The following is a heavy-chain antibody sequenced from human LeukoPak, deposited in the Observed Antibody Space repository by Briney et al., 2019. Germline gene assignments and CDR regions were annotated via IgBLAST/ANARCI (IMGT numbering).Heavy chain of an antibody. CDR2: ISSSSSYI. D-gene: IGHD5-18*01. CDR1: GFTFSSYS. Sequence: GGSLRLSCAASGFTFSSYSMNWVRQAPGKGLEWVSPISSSSSYIYYADSVKGRFTISRDNAKNSLYLQMNSLRAEDTAVYYCARDLKGYGPIDYWGQGTLVTVSS. V-gene: IGHV3-21*01. J-gene: IGHJ4*02. CDR3: ARDLKGYGPIDY.